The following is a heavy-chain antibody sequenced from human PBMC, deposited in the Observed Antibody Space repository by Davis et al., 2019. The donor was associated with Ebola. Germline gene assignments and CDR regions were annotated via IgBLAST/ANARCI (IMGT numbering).Heavy chain of an antibody. CDR2: ISAYNGNT. V-gene: IGHV1-18*04. D-gene: IGHD2-15*01. CDR1: GYTFTNYG. Sequence: AASVKVSCKASGYTFTNYGITWVRQAPGQGLEWMGWISAYNGNTNYAQKLQGRVTMTTDTSTSTAYMELRSLRSDDTAVYYCAREVVVVVAATPSGYYYYGMDVWGKGTTVTVSS. J-gene: IGHJ6*04. CDR3: AREVVVVVAATPSGYYYYGMDV.